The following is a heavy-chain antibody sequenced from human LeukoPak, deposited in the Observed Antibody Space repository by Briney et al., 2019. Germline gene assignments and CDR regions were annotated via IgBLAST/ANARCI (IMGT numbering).Heavy chain of an antibody. CDR2: MNPSGST. V-gene: IGHV4-34*01. CDR1: GGSFSGYY. CDR3: ARGRQDVTMIVVVMTAVSYYLDG. J-gene: IGHJ6*03. Sequence: PSETLSLTCAVYGGSFSGYYWTWIRQTPEKGLEWIGEMNPSGSTNYNPSLKSRVTISVDTSKNQFSLELSSVTAADTAVYYCARGRQDVTMIVVVMTAVSYYLDGWGKGTTVTVS. D-gene: IGHD3-22*01.